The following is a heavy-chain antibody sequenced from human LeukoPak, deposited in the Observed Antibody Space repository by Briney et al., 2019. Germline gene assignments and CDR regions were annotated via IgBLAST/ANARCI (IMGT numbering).Heavy chain of an antibody. V-gene: IGHV3-48*03. CDR2: ISHTGSLT. CDR1: GFTSTPSE. J-gene: IGHJ1*01. Sequence: PGGSLRLSCAASGFTSTPSELNWVRQAPGKGLEWISYISHTGSLTYYADSVEGRFTISRDNAKNFLYLQMNSLRVKDTGIYYCSSYCSEGTCYGYFHHWGQGTLVSVSS. D-gene: IGHD2-15*01. CDR3: SSYCSEGTCYGYFHH.